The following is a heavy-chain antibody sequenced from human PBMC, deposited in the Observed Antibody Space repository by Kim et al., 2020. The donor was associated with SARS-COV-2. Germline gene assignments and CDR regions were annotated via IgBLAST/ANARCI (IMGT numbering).Heavy chain of an antibody. CDR2: ISGSGGST. CDR3: AKGISGYCSGGSCYSPRQPYYYYYGMDV. D-gene: IGHD2-15*01. Sequence: GGSLRLSCAASGFTFSSYAMSWVRQAPGKGLEWVSAISGSGGSTYYADSVKGRFTISRDNSKNTLYLQMNSLRAEDTAVYYCAKGISGYCSGGSCYSPRQPYYYYYGMDVWGQGTTVTVSS. CDR1: GFTFSSYA. V-gene: IGHV3-23*01. J-gene: IGHJ6*02.